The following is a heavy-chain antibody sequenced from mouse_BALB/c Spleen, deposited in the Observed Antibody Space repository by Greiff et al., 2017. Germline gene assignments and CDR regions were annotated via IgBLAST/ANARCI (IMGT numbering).Heavy chain of an antibody. J-gene: IGHJ2*01. CDR3: ARWLLFDY. Sequence: QVQLQQPGAELVRPGASVKLSCKASGYSFTSYWMNWVKQRPGQGLEWIGMIHPSDSDTRLNQKFKDKATLTVDKSSSTAYMQLSSPTSEDSAVYYCARWLLFDYWGQGTTLTVSS. CDR1: GYSFTSYW. V-gene: IGHV1-74*01. CDR2: IHPSDSDT. D-gene: IGHD2-3*01.